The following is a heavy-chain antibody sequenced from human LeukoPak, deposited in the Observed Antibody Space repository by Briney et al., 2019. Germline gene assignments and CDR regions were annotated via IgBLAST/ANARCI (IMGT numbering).Heavy chain of an antibody. Sequence: SETLSLTCTVSGGSISSSSYYWGWIRQPPGKGLEWIGSIYYSGSTYYNPSLKSRVTISVDMSKNQFSLKLSSVTAADTAVYYCARNHLSTGFGEPTMWFDPWGQGTLVTVSS. CDR2: IYYSGST. D-gene: IGHD3-10*01. CDR1: GGSISSSSYY. J-gene: IGHJ5*02. V-gene: IGHV4-39*07. CDR3: ARNHLSTGFGEPTMWFDP.